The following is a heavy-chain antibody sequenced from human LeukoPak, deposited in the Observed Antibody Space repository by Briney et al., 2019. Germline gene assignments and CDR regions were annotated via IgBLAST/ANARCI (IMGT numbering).Heavy chain of an antibody. Sequence: GGSLRLSCAASGFTFSSYSMNWVRQAPGKGLEWVSYISSSSSTIYYADSVKGRFTISRDNSKNTLSSQMNSLRAEDTAVYYCARDYYDGIGYYYEDYWGQGTLVTVSS. CDR3: ARDYYDGIGYYYEDY. J-gene: IGHJ4*02. CDR2: ISSSSSTI. CDR1: GFTFSSYS. V-gene: IGHV3-48*01. D-gene: IGHD3-22*01.